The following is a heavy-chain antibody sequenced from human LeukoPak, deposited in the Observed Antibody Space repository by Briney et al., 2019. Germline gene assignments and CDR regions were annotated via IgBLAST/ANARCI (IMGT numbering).Heavy chain of an antibody. V-gene: IGHV1-69*13. Sequence: ASVKVSCKASGGTFSSYAISWVRQAPGQGLEWMGGIIPIFGTANYAQKFQGRVTITADESTSTAYMELSSLRSEGTAVYYCARPEQPLSYYDFWSGSNRALDYWGQGTLVTVSS. CDR3: ARPEQPLSYYDFWSGSNRALDY. CDR2: IIPIFGTA. CDR1: GGTFSSYA. D-gene: IGHD3-3*01. J-gene: IGHJ4*02.